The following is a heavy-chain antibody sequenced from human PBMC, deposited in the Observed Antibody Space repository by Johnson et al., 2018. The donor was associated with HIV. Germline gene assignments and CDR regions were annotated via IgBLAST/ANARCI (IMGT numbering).Heavy chain of an antibody. D-gene: IGHD5-24*01. CDR2: ILYDGSDK. CDR3: AKDRSRLHDAFDI. J-gene: IGHJ3*02. V-gene: IGHV3-30*04. CDR1: GFTFSSYA. Sequence: QVQLVESGGGVVQPGRSPRLSCAASGFTFSSYAMHWVRLAPGKGLEWVAVILYDGSDKYYADSVQGRFTISRDNSKNTLYLQMNTLGPEDTAVYYCAKDRSRLHDAFDIWGQGTVDTVSS.